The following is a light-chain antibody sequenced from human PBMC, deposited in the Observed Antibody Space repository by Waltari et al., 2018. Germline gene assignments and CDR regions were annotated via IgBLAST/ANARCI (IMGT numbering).Light chain of an antibody. V-gene: IGKV1-5*01. CDR2: KAS. CDR1: QTISSW. CDR3: LQYSSGRT. J-gene: IGKJ1*01. Sequence: DIQMTQSPSSLSASVGDTVTITCRASQTISSWLDWFQQKPGKAPKLLIYKASSLQSGVPSRFSGSASGTEFTLTISSLQPEDFATYYCLQYSSGRTFGQGTKVEIK.